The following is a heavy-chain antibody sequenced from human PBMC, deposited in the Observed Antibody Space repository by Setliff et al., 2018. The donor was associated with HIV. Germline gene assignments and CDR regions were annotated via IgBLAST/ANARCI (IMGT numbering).Heavy chain of an antibody. CDR3: VRRTDYYGSGSESSFDY. D-gene: IGHD3-10*01. CDR2: FYHGGST. V-gene: IGHV4-38-2*01. J-gene: IGHJ4*02. CDR1: GSSIRGAYY. Sequence: SETLSLTCAVSGSSIRGAYYWGWIRQPPGKGLEWIGSFYHGGSTLYNPSLRSQVTISVDTSKNHFSLILTSVTAADTAVYYCVRRTDYYGSGSESSFDYWGQGTLVTVSS.